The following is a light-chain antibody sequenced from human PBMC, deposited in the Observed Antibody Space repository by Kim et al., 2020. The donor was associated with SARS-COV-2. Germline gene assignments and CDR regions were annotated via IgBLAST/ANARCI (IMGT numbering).Light chain of an antibody. CDR2: SAS. V-gene: IGKV1-17*02. J-gene: IGKJ4*01. CDR3: LQYTSHVLS. CDR1: QGVRND. Sequence: ASVGDRVTITCRASQGVRNDLTWYQQKPGQAPKRLIYSASNLQTGVPSRFSGSGSGTEFTLTISNVQPEDFATYYCLQYTSHVLSFGGGTKVDIK.